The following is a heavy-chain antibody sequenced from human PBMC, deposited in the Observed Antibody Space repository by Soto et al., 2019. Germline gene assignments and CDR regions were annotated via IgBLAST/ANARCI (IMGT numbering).Heavy chain of an antibody. CDR1: GGSISSGDYY. Sequence: QVQLQESGPGLVKPSQTLSLTCTVSGGSISSGDYYWSWIRQPAGKGLEWIGYIYYSGSTYYNPSLKSRVTIAVDTSKNQFSLKLSSVTAADTAVYYWARDWGNDIVVVPAAPGWFDPWGQGTLVTVSS. J-gene: IGHJ5*02. V-gene: IGHV4-30-4*01. CDR3: ARDWGNDIVVVPAAPGWFDP. D-gene: IGHD2-2*01. CDR2: IYYSGST.